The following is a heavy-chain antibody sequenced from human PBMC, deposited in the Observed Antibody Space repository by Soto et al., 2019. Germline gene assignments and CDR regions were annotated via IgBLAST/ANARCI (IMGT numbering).Heavy chain of an antibody. V-gene: IGHV3-21*01. Sequence: PGGSLRLSCVASGFTFSDYSMNWVRQSPGKGLEWISSISRTSSHLSYAESTKGRFTISRDNARNALYLQMESLRGDDTAVYYCARVGCSGGSCYYYFDSWGQGTLVTVSS. CDR1: GFTFSDYS. CDR2: ISRTSSHL. CDR3: ARVGCSGGSCYYYFDS. D-gene: IGHD2-15*01. J-gene: IGHJ4*02.